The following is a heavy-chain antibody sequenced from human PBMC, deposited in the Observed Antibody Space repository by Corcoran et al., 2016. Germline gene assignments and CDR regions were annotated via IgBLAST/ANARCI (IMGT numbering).Heavy chain of an antibody. CDR3: ARFKGSHNNYFQNGMDV. CDR2: VYYSGST. Sequence: QLQLQESGPGPVKPSETLSLTCTVAGGSISNTYDYWGWIRKPPGKGLEWIATVYYSGSTYYNPSLRSRVTISVDTSQNQFSLRMNSVTAADTAMYYCARFKGSHNNYFQNGMDVWGQGTTVTVSS. CDR1: GGSISNTYDY. V-gene: IGHV4-39*07. J-gene: IGHJ6*02. D-gene: IGHD4-4*01.